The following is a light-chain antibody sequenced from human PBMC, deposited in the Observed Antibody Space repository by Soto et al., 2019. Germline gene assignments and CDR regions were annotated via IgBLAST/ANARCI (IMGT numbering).Light chain of an antibody. CDR1: QSISSW. J-gene: IGKJ5*01. CDR3: QQYNSYSPIT. Sequence: CAFPLSLPPGTRAPLTFRASQSISSWLAWYQQKPGKAPKLLIYKASSLESGVPSRFSGSGSGTEFTLTISSLQPDDFATYYCQQYNSYSPITFGQGTRLEI. CDR2: KAS. V-gene: IGKV1-5*03.